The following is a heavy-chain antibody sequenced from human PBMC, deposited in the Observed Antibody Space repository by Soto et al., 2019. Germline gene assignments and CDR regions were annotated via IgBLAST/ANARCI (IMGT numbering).Heavy chain of an antibody. CDR2: VYHSGRA. J-gene: IGHJ4*02. CDR3: AKTIGSWMYMPF. Sequence: QVQLQESGPGLVKPSGTLSLTCTVSGDSISDSNWWPWVRQPPGKGLEWLGEVYHSGRADYNPSLTSRDTMSADTLKNHLNLRLSSGAGADTAVYYCAKTIGSWMYMPFRGQGTHVAVAP. CDR1: GDSISDSNW. D-gene: IGHD3-10*01. V-gene: IGHV4-4*02.